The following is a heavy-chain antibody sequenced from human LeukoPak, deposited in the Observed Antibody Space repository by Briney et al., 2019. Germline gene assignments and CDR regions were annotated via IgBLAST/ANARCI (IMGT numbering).Heavy chain of an antibody. CDR3: AKDKAPIAVAHYDY. CDR1: GFTFTNYA. CDR2: ISGSGGYT. D-gene: IGHD6-19*01. V-gene: IGHV3-23*01. Sequence: PGGSLRLSCAASGFTFTNYAMTWVRQAPGKGLECVSAISGSGGYTYYADSVKGRFTISRDNSKNTLYLQMNSLRAEDTAVYYCAKDKAPIAVAHYDYWGQGTLVTVSS. J-gene: IGHJ4*02.